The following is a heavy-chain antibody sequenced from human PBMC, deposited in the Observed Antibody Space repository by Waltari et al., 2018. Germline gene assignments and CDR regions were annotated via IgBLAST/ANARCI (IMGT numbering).Heavy chain of an antibody. D-gene: IGHD3-10*01. V-gene: IGHV3-23*01. CDR3: AKGLYYYTTSGEWKAEYLQH. Sequence: EVPLSESGAGLVQPGGSRRLPCPASGFPFTRYALHSLRPPPGKGLEWVSAINERGSSTYYADSVKGRFTISRDNSKNTVYLQMNSLRAEDTALYYCAKGLYYYTTSGEWKAEYLQHWGQGTLVTVSS. CDR2: INERGSST. CDR1: GFPFTRYA. J-gene: IGHJ1*01.